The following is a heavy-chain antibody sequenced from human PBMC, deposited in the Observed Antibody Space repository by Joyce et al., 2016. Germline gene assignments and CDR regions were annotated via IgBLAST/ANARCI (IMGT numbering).Heavy chain of an antibody. J-gene: IGHJ4*02. CDR2: ISAYNGKT. Sequence: QVQLVQSGPEVKKSVASVKDSCKASGYTFNKFDISWVRQAPGQGLEWMGWISAYNGKTYYPQKFQDRVTMATDTSTNTAYMELRSLRSDDTAVYYCARDVPPFDYWGQGTLVTVSS. CDR1: GYTFNKFD. V-gene: IGHV1-18*04. CDR3: ARDVPPFDY. D-gene: IGHD3-10*02.